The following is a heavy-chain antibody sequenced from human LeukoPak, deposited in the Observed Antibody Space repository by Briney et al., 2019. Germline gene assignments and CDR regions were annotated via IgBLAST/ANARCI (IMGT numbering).Heavy chain of an antibody. CDR1: GFTFSSYA. CDR3: AKVLGSGTLEYFQH. V-gene: IGHV3-23*01. Sequence: PGESLRLSCAASGFTFSSYAMSWVRQAPGKGLEWVSAISGSGGSTYYADSVKGRFTISRDNSKNTLYLQMNSLRAEDTAVYYCAKVLGSGTLEYFQHWGQGTLVTVSS. D-gene: IGHD3-10*01. CDR2: ISGSGGST. J-gene: IGHJ1*01.